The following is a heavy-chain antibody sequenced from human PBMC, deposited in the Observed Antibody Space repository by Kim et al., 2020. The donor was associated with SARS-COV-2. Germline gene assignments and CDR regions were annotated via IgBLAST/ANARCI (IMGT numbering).Heavy chain of an antibody. CDR3: ARLCAFTGSYTAYYFDF. CDR2: LSYSGRR. Sequence: SETLSLTCTVSGASIGSHGYFWAWIRQPPGRGLEWIGSLSYSGRRYYNPSLERRITTSLDTSKTQFSLRLTSVTAADTAVYHCARLCAFTGSYTAYYFDFWGQGTLVTVSS. CDR1: GASIGSHGYF. V-gene: IGHV4-39*01. D-gene: IGHD3-10*01. J-gene: IGHJ4*02.